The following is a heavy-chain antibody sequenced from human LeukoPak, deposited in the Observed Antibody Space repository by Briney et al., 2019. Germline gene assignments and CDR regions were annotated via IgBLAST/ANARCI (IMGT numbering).Heavy chain of an antibody. CDR2: IIPIFGTA. D-gene: IGHD4-17*01. CDR3: ARDQIYGNNGDQAY. CDR1: GGTFSSYA. Sequence: VASVKASCKASGGTFSSYAISWVRQAPGQGLEWMGGIIPIFGTANYAQKFQGRVTITADESTSTAYMELSSLRSEDTAVYYCARDQIYGNNGDQAYWGQGTLVTVSS. J-gene: IGHJ4*02. V-gene: IGHV1-69*13.